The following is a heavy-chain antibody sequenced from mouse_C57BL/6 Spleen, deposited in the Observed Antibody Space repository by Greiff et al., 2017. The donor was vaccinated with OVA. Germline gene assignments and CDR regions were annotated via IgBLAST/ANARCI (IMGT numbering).Heavy chain of an antibody. CDR2: ISSGGSYT. CDR3: ARLHYYGSSPYYFDY. Sequence: EVMLVESGGDLVKPGGSLKLSCAASGFTLSSYGMSWVRQTPDKRLEWVATISSGGSYTYYPDSVKGRFTISRDNAKNTLYLQMSSLKSEDTAMYYCARLHYYGSSPYYFDYWGQGTTLTVSS. CDR1: GFTLSSYG. D-gene: IGHD1-1*01. V-gene: IGHV5-6*01. J-gene: IGHJ2*01.